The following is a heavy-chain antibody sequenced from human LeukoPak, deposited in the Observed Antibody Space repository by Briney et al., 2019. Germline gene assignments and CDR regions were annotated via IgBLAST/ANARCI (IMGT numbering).Heavy chain of an antibody. CDR2: ISGSGGST. D-gene: IGHD4-23*01. Sequence: GGSLRLSCAASGFTFSSYAMSWVRQAPGKGLEWVSAISGSGGSTYYADSVKGRFTISRDNSKNTLCLQMNSLRAEDTPVYYCAKDDAVVTPMFYYYYGMDVWGQGTTVTVSS. CDR1: GFTFSSYA. CDR3: AKDDAVVTPMFYYYYGMDV. J-gene: IGHJ6*02. V-gene: IGHV3-23*01.